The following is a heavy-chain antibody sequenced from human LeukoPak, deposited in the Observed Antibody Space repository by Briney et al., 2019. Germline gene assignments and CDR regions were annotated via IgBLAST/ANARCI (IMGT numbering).Heavy chain of an antibody. CDR1: GYTFTGYY. CDR3: ARSRGTTIPNLDY. CDR2: SNPNSGAT. D-gene: IGHD5-12*01. V-gene: IGHV1-2*02. Sequence: ASVKVSCKASGYTFTGYYMHWVQQAPGQGLEGMEWSNPNSGATNSAQQLQGRVTMTRETSIRTAYMEPSRRAFDDPAVSFFARSRGTTIPNLDYWDRGILLTVSS. J-gene: IGHJ4*02.